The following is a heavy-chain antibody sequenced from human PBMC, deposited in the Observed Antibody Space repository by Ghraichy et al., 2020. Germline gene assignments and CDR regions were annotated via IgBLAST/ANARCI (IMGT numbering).Heavy chain of an antibody. V-gene: IGHV3-30-3*01. Sequence: GESLNISCAASGFTFSSYAMHWVRQAPGKGLEWVAVISYDGSNKYYADSVKGRFTISRDNSKNTLYLQMNSLRAEDTAVYYCARDEPSEAARPYYYYYYGMDVWGQGTTVTVSS. J-gene: IGHJ6*02. CDR1: GFTFSSYA. CDR2: ISYDGSNK. CDR3: ARDEPSEAARPYYYYYYGMDV. D-gene: IGHD2-2*01.